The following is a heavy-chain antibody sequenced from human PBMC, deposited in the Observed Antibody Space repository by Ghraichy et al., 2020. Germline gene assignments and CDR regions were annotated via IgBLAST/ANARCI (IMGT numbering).Heavy chain of an antibody. J-gene: IGHJ4*02. V-gene: IGHV3-30*02. Sequence: GESMNISCAASGFTFSSYGMHWVRQAPGKGLEWVAFIRYDGSNKYYADSVKGRFTISRDNSKNTLYLQMNSLRAEDTAVYYCASVTPLDYWGQGTLVTVSS. CDR1: GFTFSSYG. CDR2: IRYDGSNK. CDR3: ASVTPLDY. D-gene: IGHD2-21*02.